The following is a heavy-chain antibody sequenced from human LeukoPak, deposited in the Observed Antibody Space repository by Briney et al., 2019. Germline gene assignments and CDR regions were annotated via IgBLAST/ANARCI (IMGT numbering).Heavy chain of an antibody. CDR2: IYPGGSDT. CDR1: GYSFTSYW. CDR3: ARQVEMVRGVIIVDY. D-gene: IGHD3-10*01. Sequence: GESLKISCKGSGYSFTSYWIGWVRQMPGKGLEWMGIIYPGGSDTRYSPSFQGQVTISADKSISTAYLQWSSLKASDTAMYYCARQVEMVRGVIIVDYWGQGTLVTVSS. V-gene: IGHV5-51*01. J-gene: IGHJ4*02.